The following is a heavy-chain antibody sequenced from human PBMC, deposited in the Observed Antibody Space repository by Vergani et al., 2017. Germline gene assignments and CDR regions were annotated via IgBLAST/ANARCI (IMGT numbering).Heavy chain of an antibody. V-gene: IGHV3-43*01. CDR2: ISWDGGST. CDR3: AKDNGYNVAFDI. CDR1: GFTFDDYT. D-gene: IGHD5-24*01. J-gene: IGHJ3*02. Sequence: EVQLVESGGVVVQPGGSLRLSCEASGFTFDDYTIHWVRQAPGKGLEWVSLISWDGGSTYYADSVKGRFTISRDNSKNSLYLQMNSLRTEDTALYYCAKDNGYNVAFDIWGQGTMVTVSS.